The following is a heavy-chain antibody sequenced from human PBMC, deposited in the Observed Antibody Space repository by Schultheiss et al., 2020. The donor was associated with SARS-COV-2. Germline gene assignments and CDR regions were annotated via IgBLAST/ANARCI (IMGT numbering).Heavy chain of an antibody. Sequence: GESLKISCAASGFTFSSYGMHWVRQAPGKGLEWVAFIRYDGSNKYYADSVKGRFTISRDNAKNSLYLQMNSLRAEDTAVYYCARDRDCSGGSCYSGLCYYGMDVWGQGTTVTVSS. D-gene: IGHD2-15*01. V-gene: IGHV3-30*02. J-gene: IGHJ6*02. CDR2: IRYDGSNK. CDR3: ARDRDCSGGSCYSGLCYYGMDV. CDR1: GFTFSSYG.